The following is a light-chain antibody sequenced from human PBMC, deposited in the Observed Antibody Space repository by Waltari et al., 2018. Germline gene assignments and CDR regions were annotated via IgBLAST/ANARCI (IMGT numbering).Light chain of an antibody. V-gene: IGKV1-39*01. CDR3: QQTYNLPPT. CDR2: VAS. Sequence: DIQMTQSPSSLSASVGDRVTVTCRASQSISSYLNWYQQRPGSVPNLLIYVASNLQTGVPSRFSGGGSGTDFTLTISNLQPEDFATYYCQQTYNLPPTFGQGTKVEI. J-gene: IGKJ1*01. CDR1: QSISSY.